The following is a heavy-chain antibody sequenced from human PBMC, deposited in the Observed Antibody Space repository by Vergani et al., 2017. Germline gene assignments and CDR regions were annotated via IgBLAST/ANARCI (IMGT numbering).Heavy chain of an antibody. CDR3: ARLLWYESSGYRNWFDP. V-gene: IGHV1-69*01. D-gene: IGHD3-22*01. Sequence: QVQLVQSGAEVKKPGSSVKVSCKASGGTFSSYAISWVRQAPGQGLEWMGGIIPIFGTANYAQKFQGRVTITADESTSTAYMELSSLRSEDTAVYYCARLLWYESSGYRNWFDPWGQGTLVTVSS. CDR2: IIPIFGTA. CDR1: GGTFSSYA. J-gene: IGHJ5*02.